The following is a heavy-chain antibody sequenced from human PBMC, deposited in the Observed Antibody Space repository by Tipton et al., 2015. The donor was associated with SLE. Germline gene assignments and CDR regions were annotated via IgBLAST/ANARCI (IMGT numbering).Heavy chain of an antibody. CDR1: GGSISSYY. J-gene: IGHJ4*02. CDR3: AREPNSGRGY. V-gene: IGHV4-59*01. Sequence: TLSLTCTVSGGSISSYYWSWIRQPPGKGLEWIGYIYYSGSTNYNPSLKSRVTISVDTSKNQFSLKLSSVTAADTAVYYCAREPNSGRGYWGQGTLVTVSS. CDR2: IYYSGST. D-gene: IGHD6-25*01.